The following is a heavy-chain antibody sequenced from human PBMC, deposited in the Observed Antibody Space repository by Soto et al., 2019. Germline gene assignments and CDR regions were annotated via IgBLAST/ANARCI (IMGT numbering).Heavy chain of an antibody. J-gene: IGHJ4*02. Sequence: QVQLVQSGAEVKKPGASVKVSCKASGYTFRDYGISWVRQAPGQGLEWMGWISAFKGNTNYTKKFQDRVTVPTDTSTNTAYMELRSLRSDDTAVYYCARDQQWLVPVPLNVDFWGPGTPVIVS. CDR2: ISAFKGNT. V-gene: IGHV1-18*01. CDR3: ARDQQWLVPVPLNVDF. CDR1: GYTFRDYG. D-gene: IGHD6-19*01.